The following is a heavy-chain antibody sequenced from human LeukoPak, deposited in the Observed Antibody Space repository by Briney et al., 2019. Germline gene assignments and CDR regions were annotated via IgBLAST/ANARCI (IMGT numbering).Heavy chain of an antibody. Sequence: SETLSLTCTVSGGSISSYYWSWIRQPPGKGLEWIGYIYYSGSTNYNPSLKSRVTISVDTSKNQFSLKLSSVTAADTAVYYWARSRGKKGWSTPGAQGPLFTVSS. J-gene: IGHJ5*02. CDR1: GGSISSYY. V-gene: IGHV4-59*01. CDR3: ARSRGKKGWSTP. CDR2: IYYSGST. D-gene: IGHD2-15*01.